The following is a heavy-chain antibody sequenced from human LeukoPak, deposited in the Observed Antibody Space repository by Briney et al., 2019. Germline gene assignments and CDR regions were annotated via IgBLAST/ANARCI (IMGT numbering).Heavy chain of an antibody. V-gene: IGHV3-30*02. CDR3: AKAQLKDIVVVVASTAFDY. CDR2: IRYDGSNN. D-gene: IGHD2-15*01. J-gene: IGHJ4*02. Sequence: GGSLRLSCAASGFAFTTYGIHWVRQAPGKGLEWVAFIRYDGSNNYYADSVKGRFTISRDNSKNTLYLQMNSLRAEDTAVYYCAKAQLKDIVVVVASTAFDYWGQGTLVTVSS. CDR1: GFAFTTYG.